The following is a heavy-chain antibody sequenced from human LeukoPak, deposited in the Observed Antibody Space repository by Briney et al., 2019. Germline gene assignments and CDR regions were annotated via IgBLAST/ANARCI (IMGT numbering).Heavy chain of an antibody. CDR3: AREGDYGYYFDY. CDR2: INWNSGST. Sequence: GGSLRLSCAASGFTFDDYGMSWVRQAPGKGLEWVSGINWNSGSTGYADSVKGRFTISRDNAKNSLYLQMNSLRAEDTALYHCAREGDYGYYFDYWGQGTLVTVSS. CDR1: GFTFDDYG. V-gene: IGHV3-20*01. J-gene: IGHJ4*02. D-gene: IGHD4-17*01.